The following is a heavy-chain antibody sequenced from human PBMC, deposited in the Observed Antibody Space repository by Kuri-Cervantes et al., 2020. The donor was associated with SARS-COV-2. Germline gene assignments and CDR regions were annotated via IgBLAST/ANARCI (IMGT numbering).Heavy chain of an antibody. Sequence: LSLTCAASGFTFSSYSMSWVRQAPGKGLEWVSAMRGSGGTIYYADSVKGRFTISRDNSKNTLYLQMNSLRADDTAVYYCAKSPVDSGTYLSPAFDFWGQGTMVTVSS. CDR1: GFTFSSYS. J-gene: IGHJ3*01. V-gene: IGHV3-23*01. D-gene: IGHD1-26*01. CDR3: AKSPVDSGTYLSPAFDF. CDR2: MRGSGGTI.